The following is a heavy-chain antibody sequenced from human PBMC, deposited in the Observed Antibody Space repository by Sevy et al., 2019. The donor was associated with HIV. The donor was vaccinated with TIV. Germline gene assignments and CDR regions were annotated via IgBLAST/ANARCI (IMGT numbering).Heavy chain of an antibody. CDR1: GFTFSDYG. J-gene: IGHJ4*02. Sequence: GGSLRLSCAASGFTFSDYGMHWVRQAPGKGLEWVAVIWSDGSNKYYGDSVKGRFTISRDSSKNTLFLQMNSLRVDDTAVYYCAREERSGTTTSFDYWGREPWSPSPQ. CDR2: IWSDGSNK. CDR3: AREERSGTTTSFDY. V-gene: IGHV3-33*01. D-gene: IGHD1-7*01.